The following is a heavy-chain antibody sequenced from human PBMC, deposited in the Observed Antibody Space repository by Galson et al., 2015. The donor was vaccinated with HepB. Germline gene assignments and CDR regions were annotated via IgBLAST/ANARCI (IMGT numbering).Heavy chain of an antibody. J-gene: IGHJ4*02. V-gene: IGHV1-46*01. D-gene: IGHD3-10*01. Sequence: SVKVSCKASGYTFTSYYMHRVRQAPGQGLEWMGIINPSGGSTDYAQKFRGRLTMTRDTSTSTVFMELSSLRSEDTAVYHCARGVLLWDGPDYWGQGTLVTVSS. CDR3: ARGVLLWDGPDY. CDR2: INPSGGST. CDR1: GYTFTSYY.